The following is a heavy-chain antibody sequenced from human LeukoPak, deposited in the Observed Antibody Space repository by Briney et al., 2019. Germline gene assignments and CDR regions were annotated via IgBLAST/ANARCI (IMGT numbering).Heavy chain of an antibody. V-gene: IGHV4-39*07. J-gene: IGHJ6*03. Sequence: PSETLSLTCTVSGGSISSSSYYWGWIRQPPGKGLEWIGSIYYSGSTYYNPSLKSRVTISVDTSKNQFSLKLSSVTAADTAVYYCARVLRSRIKFIMVRGVSPANYFYYYMDVWGKGTTVTVSS. D-gene: IGHD3-10*01. CDR1: GGSISSSSYY. CDR3: ARVLRSRIKFIMVRGVSPANYFYYYMDV. CDR2: IYYSGST.